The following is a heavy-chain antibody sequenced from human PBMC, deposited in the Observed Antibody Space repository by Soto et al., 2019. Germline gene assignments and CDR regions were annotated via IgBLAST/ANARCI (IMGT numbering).Heavy chain of an antibody. V-gene: IGHV4-59*01. CDR3: ARDRSTYGGGGTGEVKENWFDP. D-gene: IGHD2-8*01. Sequence: SETLSLTCIVSGGSISRYYWSWIRQPPGKGLEWIGYAYYSGDTGYNPSLQSRVTMAVDTSKNQVSLKLTSVTAADTAVYYCARDRSTYGGGGTGEVKENWFDPWGQGALVTVSS. J-gene: IGHJ5*02. CDR2: AYYSGDT. CDR1: GGSISRYY.